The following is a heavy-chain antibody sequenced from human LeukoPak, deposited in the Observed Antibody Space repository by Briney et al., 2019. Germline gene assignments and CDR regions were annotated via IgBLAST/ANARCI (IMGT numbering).Heavy chain of an antibody. CDR3: ARPYYYDSRIDP. D-gene: IGHD3-22*01. Sequence: SETLSLTCTVSGGSISSGDYSWSWIRQPPGKGLEWIAYMYYSGSTYYNPSLKSRVTMSTDTSKNQLSLKLSSVTAADTAVYYCARPYYYDSRIDPWGQGILVTVSS. CDR2: MYYSGST. CDR1: GGSISSGDYS. J-gene: IGHJ5*02. V-gene: IGHV4-30-4*01.